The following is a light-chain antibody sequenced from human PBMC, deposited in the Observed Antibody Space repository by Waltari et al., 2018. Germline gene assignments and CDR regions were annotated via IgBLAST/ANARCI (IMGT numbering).Light chain of an antibody. CDR1: QSIRSY. J-gene: IGKJ2*01. V-gene: IGKV1-39*01. CDR2: AAS. CDR3: QQSYSTPPT. Sequence: DIQMTQSPSSLSASVGDRVTITCRASQSIRSYLNWSQQKPGKAPKLLIYAASSLQSGVPSRFSGSGSGTDFTLTISSLQPEDFATYYCQQSYSTPPTFGQGTKLEIK.